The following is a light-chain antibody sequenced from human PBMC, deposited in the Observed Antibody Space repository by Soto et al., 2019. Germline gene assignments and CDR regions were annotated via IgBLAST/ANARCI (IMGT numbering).Light chain of an antibody. CDR1: TSDVGGYNL. Sequence: QSVLTQPASVSGSPGQSITISCSGTTSDVGGYNLVSWYQQHTAKAPKLLIYEGTQRPSGVSSRFSGSKSGNTASLTISGLQAEDEADYYSCSYESSSSYVFGTGNTVTVL. CDR2: EGT. V-gene: IGLV2-23*01. CDR3: CSYESSSSYV. J-gene: IGLJ1*01.